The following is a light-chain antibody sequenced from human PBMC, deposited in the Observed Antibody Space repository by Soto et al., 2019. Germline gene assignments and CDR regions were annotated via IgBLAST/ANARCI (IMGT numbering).Light chain of an antibody. J-gene: IGLJ3*02. CDR2: EVN. V-gene: IGLV2-8*01. CDR1: SSNIGSYNF. Sequence: QSALTQPASVSGSPGQSITISCTGTSSNIGSYNFVSWYQQRPGRAPKLMIYEVNKRPSGVPDRFSGSKSGYTASLTVSGLQTEDEAFYYCSSSAGIYHYLVFGGGTKVTVL. CDR3: SSSAGIYHYLV.